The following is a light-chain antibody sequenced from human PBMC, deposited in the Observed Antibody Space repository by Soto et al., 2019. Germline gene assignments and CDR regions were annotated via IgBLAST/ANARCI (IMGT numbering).Light chain of an antibody. V-gene: IGLV2-23*01. J-gene: IGLJ2*01. CDR2: EGN. CDR1: SSDVGSYNL. CDR3: CSYAGSSTVV. Sequence: QSVLTQPASVSGSPGQSITISCTGTSSDVGSYNLVSWYQHHPGKAPKLMIYEGNKRPSGVSNRFSGSKSGNTASLTISGLQAEDEADYYCCSYAGSSTVVFGGGTKVTVL.